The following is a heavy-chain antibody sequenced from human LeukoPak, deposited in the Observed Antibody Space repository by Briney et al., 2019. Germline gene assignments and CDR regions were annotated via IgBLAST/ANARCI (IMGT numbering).Heavy chain of an antibody. CDR1: GGSFSGYY. D-gene: IGHD5-24*01. Sequence: SETLSLTCAVYGGSFSGYYWTWIRQPPGKGLEWIGEMNHSGSANYNPSLKSRVTISVDTSKNQFSLKLSSVTAADTAVYYCARGLAYRDGYNWFPFDYWGQGTLVTVSS. CDR3: ARGLAYRDGYNWFPFDY. CDR2: MNHSGSA. J-gene: IGHJ4*02. V-gene: IGHV4-34*01.